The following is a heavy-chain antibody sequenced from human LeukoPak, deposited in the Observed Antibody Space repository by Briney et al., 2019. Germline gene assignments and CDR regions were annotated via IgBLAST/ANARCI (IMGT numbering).Heavy chain of an antibody. J-gene: IGHJ4*02. CDR3: AKEGALRFLEWLRSYFDY. V-gene: IGHV3-30*18. Sequence: GRSLRLSCAASGFTFSSYGMHWVRQAPGKGLEWVAVISYDGSNKYYADSVKGRFTISRDNSKNTLYLQMNSLRAEDTAVYYCAKEGALRFLEWLRSYFDYWGQGTLVTVSS. CDR1: GFTFSSYG. D-gene: IGHD3-3*01. CDR2: ISYDGSNK.